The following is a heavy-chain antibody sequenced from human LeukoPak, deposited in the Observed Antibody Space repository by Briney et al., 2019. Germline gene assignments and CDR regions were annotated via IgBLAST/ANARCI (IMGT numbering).Heavy chain of an antibody. Sequence: SETLSLTCAVSGGSISSGGYSWSWIRQPPGKGLEWIGYIYHSGSTYYNLSLKSRVTISVDRSKNQFSLKLSSVTAADTAVYYCARDQWSRFDPWGQGTLVTVSS. V-gene: IGHV4-30-2*01. D-gene: IGHD2-8*01. CDR3: ARDQWSRFDP. CDR1: GGSISSGGYS. J-gene: IGHJ5*02. CDR2: IYHSGST.